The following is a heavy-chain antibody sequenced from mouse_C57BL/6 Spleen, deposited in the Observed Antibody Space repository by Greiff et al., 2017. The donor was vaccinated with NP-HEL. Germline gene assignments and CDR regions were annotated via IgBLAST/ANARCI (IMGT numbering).Heavy chain of an antibody. CDR3: ARGGAYYAFDY. CDR2: ISYDGSN. J-gene: IGHJ2*01. V-gene: IGHV3-6*01. CDR1: GYSITSGYY. Sequence: EVQLQESGPGLVKPSQSLSLTCSVTGYSITSGYYWNWIRQFPGNKLEWMGYISYDGSNNYNPSLKNRISITRDTSKNQFFLKLNSVTTEDTATYYCARGGAYYAFDYWGQGTTLTVSS. D-gene: IGHD1-1*01.